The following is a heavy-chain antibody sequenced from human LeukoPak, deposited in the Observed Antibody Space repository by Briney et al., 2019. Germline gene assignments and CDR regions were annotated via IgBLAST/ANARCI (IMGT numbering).Heavy chain of an antibody. CDR1: GFTFSSYA. D-gene: IGHD5-24*01. J-gene: IGHJ3*02. Sequence: HSGGSLRLSCAASGFTFSSYAMSWVRQAPGKGLEWVSAISESGGTRNYVDSVKGRFTISRDNSKNTLYLQMSSLRAEDTAVYYCAREMATITYAFDIWGQGTMVTVSS. V-gene: IGHV3-23*01. CDR2: ISESGGTR. CDR3: AREMATITYAFDI.